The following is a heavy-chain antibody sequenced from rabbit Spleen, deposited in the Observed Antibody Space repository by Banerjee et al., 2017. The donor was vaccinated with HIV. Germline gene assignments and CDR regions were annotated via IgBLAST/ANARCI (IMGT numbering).Heavy chain of an antibody. J-gene: IGHJ4*01. Sequence: QLKETGGGLVQPGGSLTLSCKASGFAFTTYYMTWVRQAPGKGLEWIGSIDPVFGIANYASRVNGRFTISRDNAQTTVDLQMNSLTAADTATYFCVRDQARMLDLWGPGTLVTVS. CDR2: IDPVFGIA. CDR3: VRDQARMLDL. CDR1: GFAFTTYY. V-gene: IGHV1S7*01.